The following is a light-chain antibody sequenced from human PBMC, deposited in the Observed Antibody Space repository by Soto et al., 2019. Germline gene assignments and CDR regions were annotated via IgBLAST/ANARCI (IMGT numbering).Light chain of an antibody. CDR1: QNIRNN. Sequence: EVVMTQSPATLSASPGERATLSCRASQNIRNNLAWYQQKPGQAPRLLIYETSARAAGIPVRFSGSGSGTEFTLTISNLQSEDSAVYYCQQYNNWPPWTFGQGTKVEIK. J-gene: IGKJ1*01. CDR3: QQYNNWPPWT. V-gene: IGKV3-15*01. CDR2: ETS.